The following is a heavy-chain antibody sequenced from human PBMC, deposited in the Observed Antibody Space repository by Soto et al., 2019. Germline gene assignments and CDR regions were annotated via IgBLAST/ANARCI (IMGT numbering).Heavy chain of an antibody. CDR1: GFTFSSYA. CDR2: ISGSGGST. CDR3: AKSSIEAGSPLWV. V-gene: IGHV3-23*01. Sequence: EVQLLESGGGLVQPGGSLRLSCAASGFTFSSYAMSSVRHAPGKGLEWFAAISGSGGSTYYADSVKGRFTISRDNSKNTLYLPMNSLKAKDREVYYIAKSSIEAGSPLWVWGRGTTVTVSS. J-gene: IGHJ6*02. D-gene: IGHD6-13*01.